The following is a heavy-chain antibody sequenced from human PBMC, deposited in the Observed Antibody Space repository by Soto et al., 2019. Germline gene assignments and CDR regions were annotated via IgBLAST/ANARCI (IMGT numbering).Heavy chain of an antibody. Sequence: DVQLLESGGGLVQPEGSLRLSCAASGFTFSSYAMGWVRQGPGKGLEWVAVVSIGGSTHYADSVRGRFTISRDNSKNTLSLQMNSLTAEDMAVYFCAKRRGAGGHFDYWGQGALVTVS. CDR2: VSIGGST. J-gene: IGHJ4*02. CDR1: GFTFSSYA. D-gene: IGHD2-15*01. CDR3: AKRRGAGGHFDY. V-gene: IGHV3-23*01.